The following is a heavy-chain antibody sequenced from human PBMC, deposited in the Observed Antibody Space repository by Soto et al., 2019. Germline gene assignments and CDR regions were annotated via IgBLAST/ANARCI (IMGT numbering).Heavy chain of an antibody. J-gene: IGHJ4*02. CDR1: GFTFSSYA. CDR2: ISYDGSNK. CDR3: ASVCRGCSSSSGGYFDY. V-gene: IGHV3-30-3*01. D-gene: IGHD6-13*01. Sequence: QVQLVESGGGVVQPGRSLRLSCAASGFTFSSYAMHWVRQAPGKGLEWVAVISYDGSNKYYADSVKGRFTISRDNSKNTLYLQMNSLRAEDTAVYYCASVCRGCSSSSGGYFDYWGQGTLVTVSS.